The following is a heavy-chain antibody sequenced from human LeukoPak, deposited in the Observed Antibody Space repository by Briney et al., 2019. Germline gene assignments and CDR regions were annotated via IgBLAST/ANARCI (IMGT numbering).Heavy chain of an antibody. CDR2: TYYRSKWYN. CDR1: GDSVSSNSAA. D-gene: IGHD1-7*01. V-gene: IGHV6-1*01. J-gene: IGHJ4*02. CDR3: ARGGNWNYYFDY. Sequence: SQTLSLTCVISGDSVSSNSAAWNWIRQSPSRGLEWLGRTYYRSKWYNDYAVSVKSRMTINSDTSKNQFSLQLNSVTPEDTAVYYCARGGNWNYYFDYWGQGTLVTVSS.